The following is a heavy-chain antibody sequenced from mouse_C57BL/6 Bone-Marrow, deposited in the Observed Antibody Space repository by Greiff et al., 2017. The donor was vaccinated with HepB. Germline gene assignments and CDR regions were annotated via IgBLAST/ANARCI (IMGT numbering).Heavy chain of an antibody. J-gene: IGHJ3*01. Sequence: EVMLVESGEGLVKPGGSLKLSFAASGFTFSSYAMSLVRPTPEKRLEWVAYISSGGDYIYYADTVKGRFTISRDNARNTLYLQMSSLKSEDTAMYYCTRPAWFAYWGQGTLVTVSA. CDR1: GFTFSSYA. CDR2: ISSGGDYI. V-gene: IGHV5-9-1*02. CDR3: TRPAWFAY.